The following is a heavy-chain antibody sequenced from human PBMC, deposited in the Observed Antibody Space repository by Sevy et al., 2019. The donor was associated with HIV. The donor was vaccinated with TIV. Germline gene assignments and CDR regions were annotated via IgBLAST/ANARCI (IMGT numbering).Heavy chain of an antibody. Sequence: GGSLRLSCTASGFLFSSYEMNWVRQAPGKGLEWVAVISYDGSHKYYGNSVKGRFTLSRDNSKNTLYLQMNSLRAEDTAVYYCARVPIQLGAFDIWGQGTMVTVSS. CDR1: GFLFSSYE. J-gene: IGHJ3*02. D-gene: IGHD5-18*01. CDR2: ISYDGSHK. CDR3: ARVPIQLGAFDI. V-gene: IGHV3-30*04.